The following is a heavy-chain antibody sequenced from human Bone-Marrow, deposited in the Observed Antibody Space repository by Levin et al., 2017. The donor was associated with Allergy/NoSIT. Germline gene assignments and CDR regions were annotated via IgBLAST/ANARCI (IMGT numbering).Heavy chain of an antibody. D-gene: IGHD3-16*01. CDR2: ILYGGTT. J-gene: IGHJ3*02. Sequence: GSLRLSCGVSGGSISGYYWGWIRQSPGKGLEWLGDILYGGTTAYTPSITGRATISLETSKNVLSLRLTSVTAADAGVYFCARSDGGPMRGAYDIWGRGTMVTVSS. CDR1: GGSISGYY. V-gene: IGHV4-59*01. CDR3: ARSDGGPMRGAYDI.